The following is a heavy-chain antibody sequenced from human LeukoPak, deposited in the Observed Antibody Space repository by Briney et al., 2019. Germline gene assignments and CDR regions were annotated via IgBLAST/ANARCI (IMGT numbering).Heavy chain of an antibody. Sequence: SETLSLTCTVSGGSISSYYWIWIRQPPGKGLEWIGYIYYSGSTNYNPSLKSRVTISVDTSKNQFSLKLSSVTAADTAVYYCAREAVAGFDYWGQGTLVTVSS. CDR1: GGSISSYY. V-gene: IGHV4-59*01. J-gene: IGHJ4*02. CDR3: AREAVAGFDY. D-gene: IGHD6-19*01. CDR2: IYYSGST.